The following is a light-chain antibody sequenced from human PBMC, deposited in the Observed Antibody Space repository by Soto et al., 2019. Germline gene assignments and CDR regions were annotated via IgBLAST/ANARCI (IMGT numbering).Light chain of an antibody. Sequence: EIVLTQSPGTLSLSPGERATLSCRASQSVSTSNLAWYQQRPGQAPRLLIYGASRRATGIPDRFSGSGSGTDFTLTISRLEPEDLAVYYCQRYDNSVRTFGQGTKVDIK. CDR2: GAS. V-gene: IGKV3-20*01. CDR1: QSVSTSN. CDR3: QRYDNSVRT. J-gene: IGKJ1*01.